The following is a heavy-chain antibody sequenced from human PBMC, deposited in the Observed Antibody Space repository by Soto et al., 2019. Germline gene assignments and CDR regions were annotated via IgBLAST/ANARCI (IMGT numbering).Heavy chain of an antibody. D-gene: IGHD4-17*01. CDR3: AKDLRPDGVWDFDY. CDR2: INSGGRT. Sequence: EVQLLESGGVLVQPGGSLRLSCAASGFTFSTYTMNWVRQAPGKGLEWVSGINSGGRTYYADSVKGRFTISRDDSKNTLYLQIISLRAEDTAVYYCAKDLRPDGVWDFDYWGQGTLVTVSS. V-gene: IGHV3-23*01. J-gene: IGHJ4*02. CDR1: GFTFSTYT.